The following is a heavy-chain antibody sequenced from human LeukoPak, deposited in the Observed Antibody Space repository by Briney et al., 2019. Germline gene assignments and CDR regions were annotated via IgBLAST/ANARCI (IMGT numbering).Heavy chain of an antibody. D-gene: IGHD4-17*01. J-gene: IGHJ4*02. CDR2: IIPILGIA. CDR3: ARRSMTTALSHFDY. Sequence: GASVKVSCKASGGTFSSYTISWVRQAPGQGLEWMGRIIPILGIANYAQKVQDRVTMTTDTSTSTAFMELRSLRSDDTAVYYCARRSMTTALSHFDYWGQGTLVTVSS. V-gene: IGHV1-69*02. CDR1: GGTFSSYT.